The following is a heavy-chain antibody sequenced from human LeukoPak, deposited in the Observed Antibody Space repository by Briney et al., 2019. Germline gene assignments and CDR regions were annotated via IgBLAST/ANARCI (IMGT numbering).Heavy chain of an antibody. V-gene: IGHV4-30-2*01. CDR3: ARDFIAQSPIPAY. CDR2: IYHRGCA. J-gene: IGHJ4*02. CDR1: GDSITSSGSA. D-gene: IGHD6-13*01. Sequence: SQTLSLTCAVSGDSITSSGSAWSWIRQPLGNGLEWIGYIYHRGCAYYNPSLKSRVTISLDRSKHQFSLRLNSVTAADTAVYYCARDFIAQSPIPAYWGQGTLVSVSS.